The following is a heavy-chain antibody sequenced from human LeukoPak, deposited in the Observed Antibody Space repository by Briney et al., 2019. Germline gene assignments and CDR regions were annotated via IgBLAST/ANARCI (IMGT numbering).Heavy chain of an antibody. V-gene: IGHV3-49*04. CDR1: GFTFGDYA. J-gene: IGHJ3*02. D-gene: IGHD3-3*01. Sequence: GRSLRLSCTASGFTFGDYAMSWVRQAPGKGLEWVGFIRSKAYGGTTEYAASVKGRFTISRDDSKSIAYLQMNSLKTEDTAVYYCTRGPVLNYYEFWSGTEGAFDIWGQGTMVTVSS. CDR2: IRSKAYGGTT. CDR3: TRGPVLNYYEFWSGTEGAFDI.